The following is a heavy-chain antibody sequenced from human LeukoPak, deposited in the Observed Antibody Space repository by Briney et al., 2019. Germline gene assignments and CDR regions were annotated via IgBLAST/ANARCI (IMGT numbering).Heavy chain of an antibody. V-gene: IGHV3-30*18. CDR2: ISYDGSNK. CDR1: GFTFSGYG. CDR3: AKDMYSSSGGMDV. Sequence: PGGSLRLSCAAAGFTFSGYGMHWVRQAPGKGLEWVALISYDGSNKYYADSVKGRFTISRDNSKNTLYLQMNSLRAEDTAVYYCAKDMYSSSGGMDVWGKGTRSPSPQ. D-gene: IGHD6-19*01. J-gene: IGHJ6*04.